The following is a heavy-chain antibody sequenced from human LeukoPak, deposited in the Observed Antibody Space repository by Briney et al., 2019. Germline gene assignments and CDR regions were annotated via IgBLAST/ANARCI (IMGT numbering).Heavy chain of an antibody. CDR2: ISYDGSNK. Sequence: GKSLRLPCAASGFTFSSYAMLWVRQAPGKGLEWVAVISYDGSNKYYADSVKGRFTISRDNSKNTLYLQMNSLRAEDTAVYYCARVGVTYCSSTSCYPDYWGQGTLVTVSS. J-gene: IGHJ4*02. CDR1: GFTFSSYA. CDR3: ARVGVTYCSSTSCYPDY. D-gene: IGHD2-2*01. V-gene: IGHV3-30*04.